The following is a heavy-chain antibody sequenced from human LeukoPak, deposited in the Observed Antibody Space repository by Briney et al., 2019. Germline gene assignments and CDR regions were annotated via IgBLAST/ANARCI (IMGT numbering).Heavy chain of an antibody. V-gene: IGHV3-11*06. Sequence: GGSLRLSCAASGFTFSDYYMSWIRQAPGKGLEWVSYISSSSSYTNYADSVKGRFTISRDNAKNSLYLQMDSLRDEDTAVYYCARDRDYAFDIWGQGTLVTVSS. CDR2: ISSSSSYT. CDR3: ARDRDYAFDI. CDR1: GFTFSDYY. J-gene: IGHJ3*02.